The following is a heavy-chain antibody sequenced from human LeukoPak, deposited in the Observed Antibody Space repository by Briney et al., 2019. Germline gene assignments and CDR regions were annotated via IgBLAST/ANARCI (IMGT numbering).Heavy chain of an antibody. V-gene: IGHV4-59*01. D-gene: IGHD3-22*01. Sequence: SETLSLTCTVSGDSISNYYWSWIRQPPGKGLEWIGNIYYSGSTNYNPSLKSRVTVSVDTSKKQVSLKLSSVTAADTAVYYCARTYYFDSSGYYFDYWGQGTLVTVSS. CDR1: GDSISNYY. CDR2: IYYSGST. J-gene: IGHJ4*02. CDR3: ARTYYFDSSGYYFDY.